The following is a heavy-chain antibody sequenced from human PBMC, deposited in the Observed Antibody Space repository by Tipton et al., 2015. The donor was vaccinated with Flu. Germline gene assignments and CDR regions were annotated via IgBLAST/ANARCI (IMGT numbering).Heavy chain of an antibody. D-gene: IGHD3-10*01. CDR1: GYIFTKYY. J-gene: IGHJ6*02. Sequence: QLVQSGAEVKKPGASVKVSCKASGYIFTKYYMHWVRQAPGQGLEWMGIIDPSGGSTTYAQRFQGRVTMTRDTSTSTAYMELSSLRSDDTAVYYCAREGNQNGMDVWGQGTTVTVSS. CDR3: AREGNQNGMDV. CDR2: IDPSGGST. V-gene: IGHV1-46*01.